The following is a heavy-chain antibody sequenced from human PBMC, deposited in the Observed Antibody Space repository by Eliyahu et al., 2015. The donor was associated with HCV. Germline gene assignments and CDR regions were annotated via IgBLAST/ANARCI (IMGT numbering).Heavy chain of an antibody. CDR1: GYTFTSYD. Sequence: QVQLVQSGAEVKKPGASVKVSCKASGYTFTSYDINWXRQATGQGLEWMGWMNPNRGNTGYAQKFQGRVTMTRNTSISTAYMELSSLRSEDTAVYYCARGRGYYDILTGHRRVANWFDPWGQGTLVTVSS. J-gene: IGHJ5*02. CDR3: ARGRGYYDILTGHRRVANWFDP. V-gene: IGHV1-8*01. D-gene: IGHD3-9*01. CDR2: MNPNRGNT.